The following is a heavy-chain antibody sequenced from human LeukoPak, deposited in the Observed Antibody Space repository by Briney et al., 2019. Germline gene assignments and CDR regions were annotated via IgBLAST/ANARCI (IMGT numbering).Heavy chain of an antibody. CDR3: AKDSGYCSSTSCYPY. D-gene: IGHD2-2*01. V-gene: IGHV3-30*04. CDR1: GFTFSNYA. CDR2: ISYDDTNK. Sequence: GGSLRLSCAASGFTFSNYALHWVRQAPGKGLEGVAVISYDDTNKYYVDSVKGRFTISRDNSKNTLYLQMNSLRAEDTAVYYCAKDSGYCSSTSCYPYWGQGTLVTVPS. J-gene: IGHJ4*02.